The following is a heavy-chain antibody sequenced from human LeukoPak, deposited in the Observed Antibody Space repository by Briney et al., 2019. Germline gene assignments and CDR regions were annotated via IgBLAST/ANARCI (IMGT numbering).Heavy chain of an antibody. Sequence: GSLRLSCSVSGFTFNSYSMNWVRQAPGKWLVWVSRINTDGSSTTYADSVKGRFTISRDNTKNTLYLQMNSLRAEDTGLYYCARGYSSSWSNWFAPWGKGTLVTVSS. CDR1: GFTFNSYS. D-gene: IGHD6-13*01. CDR2: INTDGSST. J-gene: IGHJ5*02. V-gene: IGHV3-74*03. CDR3: ARGYSSSWSNWFAP.